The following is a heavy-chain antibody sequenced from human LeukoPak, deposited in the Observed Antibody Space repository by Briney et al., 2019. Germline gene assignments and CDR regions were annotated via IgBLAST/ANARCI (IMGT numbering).Heavy chain of an antibody. V-gene: IGHV4-39*01. CDR2: IYYSGST. Sequence: KPSETLSLTCTVSGGSISTTGYYWAWIRQPPGKGLEWIASIYYSGSTYYNSSLKSRVTISVDTSRYQFSLKLSSVTAADTALYYCASDKGYSNNYFDYWGQGTLVTVSS. D-gene: IGHD6-13*01. CDR3: ASDKGYSNNYFDY. CDR1: GGSISTTGYY. J-gene: IGHJ4*01.